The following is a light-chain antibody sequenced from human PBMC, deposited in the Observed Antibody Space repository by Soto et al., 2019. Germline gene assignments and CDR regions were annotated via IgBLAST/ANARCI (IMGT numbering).Light chain of an antibody. V-gene: IGKV1-39*01. J-gene: IGKJ3*01. CDR2: GAS. CDR1: QSIGVF. Sequence: DLQMTQSPSSLSASVGDRVTITCRASQSIGVFLNWYQQKPGKAPNLLIYGASSLHSGVSSRFSGSGSGTDFTLTIDSLQPEDFATYICQQSYGRFTFGPGTKVDIK. CDR3: QQSYGRFT.